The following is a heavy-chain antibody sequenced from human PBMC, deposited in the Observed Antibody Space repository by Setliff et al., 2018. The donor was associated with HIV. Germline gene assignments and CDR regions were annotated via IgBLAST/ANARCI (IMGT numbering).Heavy chain of an antibody. CDR2: ITYSGRT. J-gene: IGHJ4*02. Sequence: SETLSLTCTVSGGSISSDDYYWNWIRQPPGKGLEWIGYITYSGRTYYSPSLKSRVTISVDTSKNQFSLSLTSVTAADTAMYYCVRDDYGYNGKGFDYWGPGTLVTVSS. CDR1: GGSISSDDYY. D-gene: IGHD4-17*01. CDR3: VRDDYGYNGKGFDY. V-gene: IGHV4-30-4*08.